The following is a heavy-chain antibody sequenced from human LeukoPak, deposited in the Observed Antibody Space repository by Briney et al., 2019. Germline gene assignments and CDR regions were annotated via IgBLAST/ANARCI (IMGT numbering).Heavy chain of an antibody. CDR2: ISGSGGST. V-gene: IGHV3-23*01. J-gene: IGHJ2*01. CDR1: GFTFSRYA. CDR3: AKANGWYGRGHFDL. Sequence: GGSLRLSCAASGFTFSRYAMSWVRQAPGKGQEWVSAISGSGGSTYYADSVKGRFTISRDNSKNTLYLETNSLRAEDTAVYYCAKANGWYGRGHFDLWGRGTLVSVSS. D-gene: IGHD6-19*01.